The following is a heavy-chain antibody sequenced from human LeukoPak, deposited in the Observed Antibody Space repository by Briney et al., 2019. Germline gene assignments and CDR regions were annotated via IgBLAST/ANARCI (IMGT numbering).Heavy chain of an antibody. J-gene: IGHJ4*02. V-gene: IGHV1-18*01. Sequence: ASVKVSCKASGYTFTSYGISWVRQAPGQGLEWMGWISAYNGNTNYAQKLQGRVTMTTDTSTSTAYMELRSLRSDDTAVYYCARGGTGYSYGAGFDYWGQGTLVTVSS. CDR3: ARGGTGYSYGAGFDY. CDR1: GYTFTSYG. CDR2: ISAYNGNT. D-gene: IGHD5-18*01.